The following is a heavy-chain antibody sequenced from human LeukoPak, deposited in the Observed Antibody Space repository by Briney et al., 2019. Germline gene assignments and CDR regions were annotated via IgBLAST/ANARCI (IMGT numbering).Heavy chain of an antibody. D-gene: IGHD6-6*01. CDR3: ARDLYPYSSSWSWWFDP. CDR1: GFTFSSYA. V-gene: IGHV3-30-3*01. J-gene: IGHJ5*02. CDR2: ISYDGSNK. Sequence: PGGSLRLSCAASGFTFSSYAMHWVRQAPGKGLEWVAVISYDGSNKYYADSVKGRFTISRDNSKNTLYLQMNSLRAEDTAVYYCARDLYPYSSSWSWWFDPWGQGTLVTVSS.